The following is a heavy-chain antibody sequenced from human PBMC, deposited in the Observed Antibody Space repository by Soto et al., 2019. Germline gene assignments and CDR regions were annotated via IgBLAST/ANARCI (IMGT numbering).Heavy chain of an antibody. CDR2: ILVGGST. CDR3: AKATATSGGAFEI. J-gene: IGHJ3*02. D-gene: IGHD1-1*01. Sequence: PGGSLRLSCAVSGFICSSYDMSWVRQAPGKGLEWVSTILVGGSTHYEDSVKSRFTISRDTSKNTVYLQMNRLTGGDTAVYYCAKATATSGGAFEIYGQGTMVTVSS. V-gene: IGHV3-23*01. CDR1: GFICSSYD.